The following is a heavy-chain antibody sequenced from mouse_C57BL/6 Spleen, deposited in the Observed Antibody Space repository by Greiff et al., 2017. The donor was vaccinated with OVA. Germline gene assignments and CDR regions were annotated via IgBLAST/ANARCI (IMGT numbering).Heavy chain of an antibody. CDR2: ISSGSSTI. Sequence: EVKVVESGGGLVKPGGSLKLSCAASGFTFSDYGMHWVRQAPEKGLEWVAYISSGSSTIYYADTVKGRFTISRDNAKNTLFLQMTSLRSEDTAMYYCARNGLGYAMDYWGQGTSVTVSS. CDR1: GFTFSDYG. J-gene: IGHJ4*01. D-gene: IGHD3-3*01. V-gene: IGHV5-17*01. CDR3: ARNGLGYAMDY.